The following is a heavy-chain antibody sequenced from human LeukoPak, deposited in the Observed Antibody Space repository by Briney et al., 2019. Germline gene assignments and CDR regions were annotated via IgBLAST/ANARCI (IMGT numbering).Heavy chain of an antibody. CDR1: GFTFSNFV. CDR3: AKEIYGDSTGGRFQH. V-gene: IGHV3-23*01. J-gene: IGHJ1*01. CDR2: ISGSGGST. Sequence: PGGSLRLSCAASGFTFSNFVMSWVRQVSGKGLEWVSVISGSGGSTYYADSVKGRFTISRDNSKNTLYLQMKSLRAEDTAVYYCAKEIYGDSTGGRFQHWGQGTLVTVSS. D-gene: IGHD4-17*01.